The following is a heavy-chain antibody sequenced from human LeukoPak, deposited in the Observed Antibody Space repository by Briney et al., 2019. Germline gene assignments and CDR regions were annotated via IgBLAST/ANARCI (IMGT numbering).Heavy chain of an antibody. V-gene: IGHV3-21*01. D-gene: IGHD1-26*01. J-gene: IGHJ4*02. CDR3: ARDSGIYRTIDY. CDR2: ISSSSTYI. Sequence: PGGSLRLSCVASGFTFNNYSMNWVRQAPGKGLEWVSSISSSSTYIYHADSAKGRFTISRDNAKNSLYLQMNSLRAEDTAVYYCARDSGIYRTIDYWGQGTLVTVSS. CDR1: GFTFNNYS.